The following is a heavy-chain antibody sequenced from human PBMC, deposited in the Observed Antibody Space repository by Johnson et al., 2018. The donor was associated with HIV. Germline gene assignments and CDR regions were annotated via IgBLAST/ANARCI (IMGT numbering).Heavy chain of an antibody. Sequence: QMQLVVPVHAVVQPGRSLRRPCAASGFTFSTHGMHRLRQAPGKRLESVAATTYDGSNQYYGDSVKGRFTISRDNSKNTLYLQMNSLRAEDTAVYYCARDEPIVVVVAAIGDAFDIWGQVTMVTVSS. D-gene: IGHD2-15*01. J-gene: IGHJ3*02. CDR2: TTYDGSNQ. V-gene: IGHV3-30*03. CDR1: GFTFSTHG. CDR3: ARDEPIVVVVAAIGDAFDI.